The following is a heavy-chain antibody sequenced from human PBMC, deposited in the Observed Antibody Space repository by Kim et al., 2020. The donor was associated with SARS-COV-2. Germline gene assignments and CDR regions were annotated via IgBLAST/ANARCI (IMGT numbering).Heavy chain of an antibody. CDR3: AKTGGSGGFLDS. CDR2: IRGSGGRT. V-gene: IGHV3-23*01. J-gene: IGHJ4*02. CDR1: GFTFSSYA. Sequence: GGSLRLSCAASGFTFSSYAMSWVRQAPGKGLEWVSNIRGSGGRTEYADSVKGRFTVSRDNSKNTLYLQVNSLRAEDTAVYYCAKTGGSGGFLDSWGLGTMVTVYS. D-gene: IGHD6-19*01.